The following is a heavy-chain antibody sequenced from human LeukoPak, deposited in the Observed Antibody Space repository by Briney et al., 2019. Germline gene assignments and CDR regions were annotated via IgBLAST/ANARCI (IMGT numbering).Heavy chain of an antibody. V-gene: IGHV4-59*12. CDR3: ARVGYSYGLLQ. CDR1: GGSISSYY. D-gene: IGHD5-18*01. Sequence: PSETLSLTCTVSGGSISSYYWSWIRQPPGKGLEWIGYIYYSGSTNYNPSLKSRVTISVDTSKNQFSLKLSSVTAADTAVYYCARVGYSYGLLQWGQGTLVTVSS. J-gene: IGHJ4*02. CDR2: IYYSGST.